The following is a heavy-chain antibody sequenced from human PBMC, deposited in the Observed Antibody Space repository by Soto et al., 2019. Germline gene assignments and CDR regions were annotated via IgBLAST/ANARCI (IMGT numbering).Heavy chain of an antibody. J-gene: IGHJ4*02. CDR3: ASRYLY. CDR1: GDSISNGDYY. CDR2: IDSSGST. V-gene: IGHV4-30-4*01. D-gene: IGHD3-16*02. Sequence: SETLSLTCTVSGDSISNGDYYWSWIRQPPGRGLEWIGYIDSSGSTYYNPSLKSRLTMSVDMSKNQFSLRLASVTAADTAVYYCASRYLYWGQGLLVTVSS.